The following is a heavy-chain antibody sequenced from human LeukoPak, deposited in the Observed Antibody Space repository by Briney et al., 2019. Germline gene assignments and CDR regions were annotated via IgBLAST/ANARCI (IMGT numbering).Heavy chain of an antibody. D-gene: IGHD2-15*01. V-gene: IGHV1-2*02. J-gene: IGHJ3*02. CDR3: ATDGSPLGWWLADAFDI. CDR1: GYTFTGYY. Sequence: GASVKVSCKASGYTFTGYYMHWVRQAPGQGLEWMGWINPNSGGTNYAQKFQGRVTMTRDTSISTAYMELSRLRSEDTAVYYCATDGSPLGWWLADAFDIWGQGTMVTVSS. CDR2: INPNSGGT.